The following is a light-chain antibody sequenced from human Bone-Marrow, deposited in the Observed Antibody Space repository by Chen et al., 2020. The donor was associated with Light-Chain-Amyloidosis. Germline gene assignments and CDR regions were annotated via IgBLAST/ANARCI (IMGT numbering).Light chain of an antibody. CDR3: CAYTGSSTWV. CDR2: GDF. J-gene: IGLJ3*02. CDR1: NSYVGNYNL. Sequence: QSALTQPASVSGSPGQAITISCPASNSYVGNYNLVPWYQHHPGKAPKLIIYGDFKRPSGVSNRFSGSKSGNTASLTISGLQNEDEAHYHCCAYTGSSTWVFGGGTKLTVL. V-gene: IGLV2-23*01.